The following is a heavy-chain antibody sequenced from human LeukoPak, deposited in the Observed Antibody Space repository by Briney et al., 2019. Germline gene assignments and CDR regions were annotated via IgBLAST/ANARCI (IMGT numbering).Heavy chain of an antibody. D-gene: IGHD6-6*01. CDR2: IAGSTI. J-gene: IGHJ4*02. CDR3: ARDRDSSFDY. Sequence: GESLRLSCAASGFTFSSYSMNWVRQAPGKGLQWVSYIAGSTIYYADSVKGRFTISRDNARNSLYLQMNSLRDDDTAVYYCARDRDSSFDYWGQGTLVTVS. V-gene: IGHV3-48*02. CDR1: GFTFSSYS.